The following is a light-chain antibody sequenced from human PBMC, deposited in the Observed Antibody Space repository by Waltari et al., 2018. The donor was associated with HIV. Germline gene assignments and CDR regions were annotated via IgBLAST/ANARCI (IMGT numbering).Light chain of an antibody. CDR3: QQYNDWPAIT. J-gene: IGKJ5*01. V-gene: IGKV3-15*01. Sequence: EIEMTQSPATLSVSPGDRATLSCRSSQSIYSRVAWYQLKPGQAPRLLIYGTTRATGVPARFSGSGSGTEFTLTISSLQSEDFAVYFCQQYNDWPAITFGQGTRLEIK. CDR2: GT. CDR1: QSIYSR.